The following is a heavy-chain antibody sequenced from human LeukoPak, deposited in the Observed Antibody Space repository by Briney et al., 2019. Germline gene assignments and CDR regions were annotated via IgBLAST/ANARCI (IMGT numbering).Heavy chain of an antibody. CDR3: ARGGPPKTWIHLWGWFGP. V-gene: IGHV1-2*06. Sequence: ASVKVSCKASGNTFTGYYMHWVRQAPGQRLEWMGRINPDSGGTNYAEKFQGRVTTTRDTSISTAYMELSRVRSDNRAVYYGARGGPPKTWIHLWGWFGPWGQGTLVTVSS. CDR1: GNTFTGYY. J-gene: IGHJ5*02. CDR2: INPDSGGT. D-gene: IGHD5-18*01.